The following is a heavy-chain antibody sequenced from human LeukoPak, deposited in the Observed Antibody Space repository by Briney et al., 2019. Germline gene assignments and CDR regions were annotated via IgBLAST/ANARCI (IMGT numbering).Heavy chain of an antibody. D-gene: IGHD2-2*01. J-gene: IGHJ4*02. CDR1: GYSFTFPAFH. Sequence: GASVKVSCKTSGYSFTFPAFHMHWVRQAPGQGLEWMGWINPNSGVTNFAQKFQGRATMTRETSISTDYMELRRLRSDDTAVYYCARVTTNSCYDDWGQGTLVTVSS. CDR3: ARVTTNSCYDD. V-gene: IGHV1-2*02. CDR2: INPNSGVT.